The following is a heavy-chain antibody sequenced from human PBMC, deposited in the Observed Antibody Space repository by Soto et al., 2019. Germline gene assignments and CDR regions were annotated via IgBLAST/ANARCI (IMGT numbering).Heavy chain of an antibody. Sequence: QLVESGGGLVKPGGSLRLSCAGSGFSFINHYMSWIRQAPGKGLEWVSYSSSSSSYTNYADSVKGRFTISRDNAKNSVYLQMNSLRAEDTAVYYCVRAGDGYNRFDYWGQGTLVTVSS. CDR2: SSSSSSYT. D-gene: IGHD5-12*01. CDR3: VRAGDGYNRFDY. V-gene: IGHV3-11*05. CDR1: GFSFINHY. J-gene: IGHJ4*02.